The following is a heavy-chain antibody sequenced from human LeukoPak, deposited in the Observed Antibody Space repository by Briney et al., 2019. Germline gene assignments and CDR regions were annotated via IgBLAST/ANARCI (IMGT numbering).Heavy chain of an antibody. CDR2: IYYSGST. CDR1: GGSISSSSYY. Sequence: SETLSLTCTVSGGSISSSSYYWGWIRQPPGKGLEWIGSIYYSGSTYYNPSLKSRVTISVDTSKDQFSLKLSSVTAADTAVYFCARGPYSYDSSGAFDIWGQGTMVTVSS. D-gene: IGHD3-22*01. V-gene: IGHV4-39*01. CDR3: ARGPYSYDSSGAFDI. J-gene: IGHJ3*02.